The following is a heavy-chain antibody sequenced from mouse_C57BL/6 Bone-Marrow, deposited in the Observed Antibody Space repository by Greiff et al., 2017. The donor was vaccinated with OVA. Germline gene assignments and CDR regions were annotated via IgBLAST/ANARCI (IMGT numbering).Heavy chain of an antibody. CDR3: ARDYYGSSYAMDY. Sequence: VKLMESGPGLVAPSQSLSITCTVSGFSLTSYAISWVRQPPGKGLEWLGVIWTGGGTNYNSALKSRLSISKDNSKSQVFLKMNSLQTDDTARYYCARDYYGSSYAMDYWGQGTSVTVSS. CDR2: IWTGGGT. J-gene: IGHJ4*01. CDR1: GFSLTSYA. D-gene: IGHD1-1*01. V-gene: IGHV2-9-1*01.